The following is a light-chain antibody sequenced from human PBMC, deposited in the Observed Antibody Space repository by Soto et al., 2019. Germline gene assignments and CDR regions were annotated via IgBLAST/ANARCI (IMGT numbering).Light chain of an antibody. CDR1: PDITNY. J-gene: IGKJ1*01. CDR3: QNYNSAPWT. CDR2: AAS. V-gene: IGKV1-27*01. Sequence: DIQMTQSPSSLSASVGDRVTITCRASPDITNYLAWYQQKPGKVPKLLIYAASALQSGVPSRFSGSGSGTDFTLTITSLQPEDVATYYCQNYNSAPWTFGQGTKVEIK.